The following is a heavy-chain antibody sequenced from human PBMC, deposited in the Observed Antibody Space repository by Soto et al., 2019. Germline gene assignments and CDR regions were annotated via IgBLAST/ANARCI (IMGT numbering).Heavy chain of an antibody. Sequence: GGCLRLSCAASGFTFSSYAMSWVRQAPGKGLEWVSGISGSGGRTYYADSVKGRFTISRDNSKHTLYLQMNSLRAEDTAVYYCAKADDFWSGYHIYYYYGMGVWGQRTTVTVSS. J-gene: IGHJ6*02. CDR3: AKADDFWSGYHIYYYYGMGV. D-gene: IGHD3-3*01. CDR2: ISGSGGRT. V-gene: IGHV3-23*01. CDR1: GFTFSSYA.